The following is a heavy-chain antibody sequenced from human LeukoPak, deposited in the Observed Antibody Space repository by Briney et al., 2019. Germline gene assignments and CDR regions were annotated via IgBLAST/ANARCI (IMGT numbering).Heavy chain of an antibody. V-gene: IGHV1-69*01. CDR3: ARSENGDYGWFDP. D-gene: IGHD4-17*01. Sequence: SVKVSCKASGGTFSSYAIGWVRQAPGQGLEWMGGIIPIFGTANYAQKFQGRVTITADESTSTAYMELSSLRSEDTAVYYCARSENGDYGWFDPWGQGTLVTVSS. J-gene: IGHJ5*02. CDR1: GGTFSSYA. CDR2: IIPIFGTA.